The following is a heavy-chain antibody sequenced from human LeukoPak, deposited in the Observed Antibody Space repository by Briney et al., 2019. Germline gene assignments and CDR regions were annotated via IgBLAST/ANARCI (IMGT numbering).Heavy chain of an antibody. J-gene: IGHJ4*02. CDR2: INPNSGGT. V-gene: IGHV1-2*02. CDR3: ARDYAVAGTGLFDY. CDR1: GYTFTGYY. Sequence: GASVKVSCKASGYTFTGYYMHWVRQAPGQGLAWMGWINPNSGGTNYAQKFQGRVTMTRDTSISTAYMELSRLRSDDTAVYYCARDYAVAGTGLFDYWGQGTLVTVSS. D-gene: IGHD6-19*01.